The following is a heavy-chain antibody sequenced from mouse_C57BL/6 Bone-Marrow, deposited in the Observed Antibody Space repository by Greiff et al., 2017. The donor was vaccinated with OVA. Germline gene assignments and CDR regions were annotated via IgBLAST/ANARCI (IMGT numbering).Heavy chain of an antibody. CDR1: GFNIKDDY. V-gene: IGHV14-4*01. CDR2: IDPENGDT. CDR3: TSYSSWFAY. D-gene: IGHD1-2*01. Sequence: VQLQQSGAELVRPGASVKLSCTASGFNIKDDYMHWVKQRPEQGLEWIGWIDPENGDTEYASKFQGKATITADKSSNTAYLQLSSLASEDTTVYYCTSYSSWFAYWGQGTLVTVSA. J-gene: IGHJ3*01.